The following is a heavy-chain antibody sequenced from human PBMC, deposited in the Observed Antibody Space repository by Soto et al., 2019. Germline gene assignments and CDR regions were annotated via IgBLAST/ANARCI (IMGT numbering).Heavy chain of an antibody. CDR1: GFTFSSYW. V-gene: IGHV3-7*01. CDR2: IKQDGSEK. D-gene: IGHD3-10*01. Sequence: GGSLRLSCAASGFTFSSYWMSWVRQAPGKGLEWVANIKQDGSEKYYVDSVKGRFTISRDNAKNSLYLQMNSLRAEDTAVYYCAREVAGGSGSYQMSYYYMDVWGKGTTVTVSS. CDR3: AREVAGGSGSYQMSYYYMDV. J-gene: IGHJ6*03.